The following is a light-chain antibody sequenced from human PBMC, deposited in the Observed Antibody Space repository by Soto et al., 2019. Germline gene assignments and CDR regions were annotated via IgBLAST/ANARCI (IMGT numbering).Light chain of an antibody. V-gene: IGKV2D-30*01. CDR2: KFS. CDR3: RQGTHWPYT. CDR1: QSLVYSDGNTY. J-gene: IGKJ2*01. Sequence: DVVMTQSPLSLPVTLGQPASISCRSSQSLVYSDGNTYLSWFQQRPGQSPRRLIYKFSNWDSGVPHRFSGSGSGSAFTLKISRVEAEDIGVYYCRQGTHWPYTFGQRTKLEIK.